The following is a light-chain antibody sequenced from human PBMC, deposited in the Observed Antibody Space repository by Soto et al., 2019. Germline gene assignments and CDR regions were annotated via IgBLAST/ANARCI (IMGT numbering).Light chain of an antibody. V-gene: IGKV3-11*01. CDR1: QSVSKY. CDR2: DAS. Sequence: EIVLTQSPATLSLSPGERATLSCRASQSVSKYLAWYQQKPGQAPRLHIHDASNRATGIPARFSGSGSGTDFPLTINSLEPEDFGVYYCQQRSNWHQITFGGGTQVEIK. J-gene: IGKJ4*02. CDR3: QQRSNWHQIT.